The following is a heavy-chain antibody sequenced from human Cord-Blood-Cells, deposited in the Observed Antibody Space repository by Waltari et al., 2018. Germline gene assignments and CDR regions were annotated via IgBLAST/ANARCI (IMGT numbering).Heavy chain of an antibody. CDR3: ASLTGDY. Sequence: QLHLQESCPGLVKPSETLSLTCTGSGGSISSSSYYWGLIRQPPGKGLEWIGSIYYSGSTYYNPSLKSRVTISVDTSKNQFSLKLSSVTAADTAVYYCASLTGDYWGQGTLVTVSS. D-gene: IGHD7-27*01. J-gene: IGHJ4*02. CDR1: GGSISSSSYY. V-gene: IGHV4-39*01. CDR2: IYYSGST.